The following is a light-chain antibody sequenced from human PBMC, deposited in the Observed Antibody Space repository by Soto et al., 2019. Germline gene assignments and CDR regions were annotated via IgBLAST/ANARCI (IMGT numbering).Light chain of an antibody. CDR2: DHN. CDR3: GTWDSSLSAMV. J-gene: IGLJ3*02. CDR1: SFNIGNNY. V-gene: IGLV1-51*01. Sequence: QSVLTQPPSVSAAPGQPVTISCSGSSFNIGNNYVSWYQQLPGTAPKLLIYDHNKRPSGIPDRFSGSKSGTSATLGITGLQTGDEADYYCGTWDSSLSAMVFGGGTKLTVL.